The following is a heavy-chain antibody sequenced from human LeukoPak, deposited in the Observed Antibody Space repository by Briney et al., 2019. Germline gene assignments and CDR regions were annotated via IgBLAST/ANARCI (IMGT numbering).Heavy chain of an antibody. CDR2: IYTSGSP. Sequence: SETLSLTCTVSGGSISSNSWSWIRQPAGKGLEWIGHIYTSGSPNYNPSLRSRVTMSVDTSKNRIFLKLSSVTAADSAVYYCARGSEQWLTYFDYWGQGTLVTVSS. V-gene: IGHV4-4*07. J-gene: IGHJ4*02. CDR1: GGSISSNS. CDR3: ARGSEQWLTYFDY. D-gene: IGHD6-19*01.